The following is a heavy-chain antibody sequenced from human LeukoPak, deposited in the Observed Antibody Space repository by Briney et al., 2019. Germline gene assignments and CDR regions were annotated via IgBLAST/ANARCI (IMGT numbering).Heavy chain of an antibody. CDR1: GGSISSYY. CDR3: ASSTTVTDTRYFDY. D-gene: IGHD4-17*01. CDR2: IYYSGST. V-gene: IGHV4-59*08. Sequence: PSETLSLTCTVSGGSISSYYWSWIRQPPGKGLEWIGYIYYSGSTNYNPSLKSRVTISVDTSKNQFSLKLSSVTAADTAVYYCASSTTVTDTRYFDYWGQGTLVTVSS. J-gene: IGHJ4*02.